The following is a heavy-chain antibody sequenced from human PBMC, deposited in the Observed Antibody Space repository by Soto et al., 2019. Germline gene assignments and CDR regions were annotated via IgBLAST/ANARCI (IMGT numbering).Heavy chain of an antibody. J-gene: IGHJ4*02. Sequence: LRLSCVASGFTFSDYYMSWIRQAPGKGLEWVSYISSSSSYTNYADSVKGRFTISRDNAKNSLYLQMNSLRAEDTAVYYCARAVVAATSYYFDYWGQGTLVTISS. V-gene: IGHV3-11*06. D-gene: IGHD2-15*01. CDR2: ISSSSSYT. CDR1: GFTFSDYY. CDR3: ARAVVAATSYYFDY.